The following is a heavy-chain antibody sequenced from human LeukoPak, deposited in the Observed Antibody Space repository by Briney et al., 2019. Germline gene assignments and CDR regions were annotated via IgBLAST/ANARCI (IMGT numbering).Heavy chain of an antibody. Sequence: SQTLSLTCAISGDSVSSNTAAWYWIRQSPSRGLEWLGRTYYRSRWYYGYAVSVRSRITINADTSKTHFSLQFTSVTPDDTAVYYYARDPSGDQGLDSWGQGTLVTVSS. CDR1: GDSVSSNTAA. J-gene: IGHJ4*02. V-gene: IGHV6-1*01. CDR3: ARDPSGDQGLDS. CDR2: TYYRSRWYY. D-gene: IGHD3-16*01.